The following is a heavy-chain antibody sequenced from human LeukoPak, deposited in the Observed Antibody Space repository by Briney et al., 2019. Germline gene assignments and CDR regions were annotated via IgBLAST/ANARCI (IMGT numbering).Heavy chain of an antibody. J-gene: IGHJ6*03. CDR3: AGIIRANYYYYYMDV. V-gene: IGHV4-59*01. CDR1: GGSISSYY. CDR2: IYYSGST. Sequence: SETLSLTCTVSGGSISSYYWSWIRQPPGKGLEWIGYIYYSGSTNYNPSLKSRVTISVGTSKNQFSLKLSSVTAADTAVYYCAGIIRANYYYYYMDVWGKGTTVTVSS. D-gene: IGHD2/OR15-2a*01.